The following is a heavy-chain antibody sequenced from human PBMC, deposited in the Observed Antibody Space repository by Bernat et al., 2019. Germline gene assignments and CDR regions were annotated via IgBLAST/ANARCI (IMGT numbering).Heavy chain of an antibody. CDR1: GLYFDDYG. J-gene: IGHJ5*02. CDR2: INWNGGKT. Sequence: EVQLVESGGGVVRPGGSLRLSCAASGLYFDDYGMSWVRQGPGKGLEWVSGINWNGGKTDYADSVKGRFTISRDNAKNSLYLQMNSLRAEDTAVYYCVRDSRPGGGNWFDPWGQGTLVTVSS. V-gene: IGHV3-20*04. D-gene: IGHD3-10*01. CDR3: VRDSRPGGGNWFDP.